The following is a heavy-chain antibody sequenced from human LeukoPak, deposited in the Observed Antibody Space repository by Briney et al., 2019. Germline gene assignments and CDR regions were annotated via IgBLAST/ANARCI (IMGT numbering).Heavy chain of an antibody. D-gene: IGHD2-21*02. CDR2: ISAYNGNT. J-gene: IGHJ6*02. V-gene: IGHV1-18*01. CDR1: GYTFTSYG. Sequence: GASVKVSCKASGYTFTSYGISWVRQAPGQGLEWMGWISAYNGNTNYAQKLQGRVTMTTDTSTSTAYMELRSLRSDDTAVYYCARTTVVVTATSYYYYGMDVWGQGTTVTVSS. CDR3: ARTTVVVTATSYYYYGMDV.